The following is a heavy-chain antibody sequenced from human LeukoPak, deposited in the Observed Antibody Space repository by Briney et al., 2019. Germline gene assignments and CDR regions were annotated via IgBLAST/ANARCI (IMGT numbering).Heavy chain of an antibody. J-gene: IGHJ5*02. Sequence: KASETLSLTCTVSGGSISGYYWSWIRQPPGKGLEWIGYIYYSGSTNYNPSLKSRVTISVDTSKNQFSLKLSSVTAADTAMYYCARHGIAVAGTEWFDPWGQGTLVTVSS. D-gene: IGHD6-19*01. V-gene: IGHV4-59*08. CDR1: GGSISGYY. CDR3: ARHGIAVAGTEWFDP. CDR2: IYYSGST.